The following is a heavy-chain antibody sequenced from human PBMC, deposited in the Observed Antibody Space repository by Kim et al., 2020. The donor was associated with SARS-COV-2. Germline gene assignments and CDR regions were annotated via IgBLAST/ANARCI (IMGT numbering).Heavy chain of an antibody. D-gene: IGHD1-1*01. J-gene: IGHJ3*01. CDR3: ATVSRLETGLYHFDH. CDR2: IHRGGTT. CDR1: DFSVSNYDY. V-gene: IGHV4-38-2*02. Sequence: SETLSLTCFVSDFSVSNYDYWGWIRQSPEKGLEWIGTIHRGGTTYYSPSLQSRISVSIDTSKTQLFLNLKSVTAADTAAYYCATVSRLETGLYHFDHW.